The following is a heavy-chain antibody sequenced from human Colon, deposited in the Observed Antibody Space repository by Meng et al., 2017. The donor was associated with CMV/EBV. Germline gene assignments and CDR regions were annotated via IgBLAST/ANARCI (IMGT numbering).Heavy chain of an antibody. V-gene: IGHV3-74*01. CDR1: GFTFSDYW. CDR3: ARGDSGYPLN. J-gene: IGHJ4*02. Sequence: LSCAVPGFTFSDYWMHWVRQAPGKGLVWVSRSKSDGTYTTYADSVKGRFTISRDNAKNTLYLQMNSLTAEDTAMYYCARGDSGYPLNWGQGTLVTVSS. D-gene: IGHD3-22*01. CDR2: SKSDGTYT.